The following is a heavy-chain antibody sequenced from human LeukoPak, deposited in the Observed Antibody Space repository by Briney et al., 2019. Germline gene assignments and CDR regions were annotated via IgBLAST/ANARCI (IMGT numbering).Heavy chain of an antibody. Sequence: GGSLRLSCVASGFTFGSYAMGWVRQAPGKRPEWVSSLTDSGGTTYYVDSVKGRFTISRDNSKNTLYLHMNSLRAEDTAMYYCAKKRDAFDIWGQGTVVAVSS. V-gene: IGHV3-23*01. D-gene: IGHD5-24*01. CDR2: LTDSGGTT. CDR3: AKKRDAFDI. J-gene: IGHJ3*02. CDR1: GFTFGSYA.